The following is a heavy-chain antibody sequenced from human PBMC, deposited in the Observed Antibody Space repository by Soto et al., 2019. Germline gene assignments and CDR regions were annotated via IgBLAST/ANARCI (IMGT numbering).Heavy chain of an antibody. V-gene: IGHV2-5*02. CDR3: AHRVLRTVFGLVTTTAIYFDF. CDR1: GFSLTTSGVG. Sequence: QITLNESGPTVVRPTETLTLTCRFSGFSLTTSGVGVGWIRQSPGKAPEWLALIYWDDDKRYSASLKSRLTITKDTSKNVVVLTVSDLDPTDTATYYCAHRVLRTVFGLVTTTAIYFDFWGQGTPVAVSS. D-gene: IGHD3-3*01. J-gene: IGHJ4*02. CDR2: IYWDDDK.